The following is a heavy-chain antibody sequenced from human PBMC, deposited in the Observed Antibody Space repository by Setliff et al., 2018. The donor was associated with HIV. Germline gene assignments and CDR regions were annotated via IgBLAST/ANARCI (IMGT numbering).Heavy chain of an antibody. J-gene: IGHJ6*02. D-gene: IGHD3-22*01. Sequence: SETLSLTCSVSGGSITSYSWNWIRHVPGKEVEWIGNIYYGRRANHKPSLKSRVTISADWHRNQFALELRSVTAADTAVYYCARDFTYDNRGSLTRFAMDVWGQGITVTVSS. CDR1: GGSITSYS. V-gene: IGHV4-59*01. CDR3: ARDFTYDNRGSLTRFAMDV. CDR2: IYYGRRA.